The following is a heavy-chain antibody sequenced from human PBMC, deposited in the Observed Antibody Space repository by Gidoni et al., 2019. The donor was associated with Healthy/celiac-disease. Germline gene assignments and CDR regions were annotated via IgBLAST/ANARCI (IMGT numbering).Heavy chain of an antibody. J-gene: IGHJ3*02. Sequence: QVQLVQSGAEVKKPGASVKVSCKASGYTFTGYYMHWVRQAPGQGLEWMGWINPNSGGTNYAQKFQGRVTMTRDTSISTAYMELSRLRSDDTAVYYCARDEKAYYYDSSGYYYVPSAFDIWGQGTMVTVSS. CDR3: ARDEKAYYYDSSGYYYVPSAFDI. CDR1: GYTFTGYY. V-gene: IGHV1-2*02. CDR2: INPNSGGT. D-gene: IGHD3-22*01.